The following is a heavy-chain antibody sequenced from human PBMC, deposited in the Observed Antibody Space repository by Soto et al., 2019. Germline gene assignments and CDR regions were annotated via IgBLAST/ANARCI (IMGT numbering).Heavy chain of an antibody. CDR1: GFTFTNYG. CDR2: ISSFNGNT. V-gene: IGHV1-18*01. Sequence: QVNLVQSGAEVKRPGASVKISCKASGFTFTNYGFSWVRLAPGQGLEWLGWISSFNGNTNYPQKNQGRITMSTDTSTTTVYMELRSLTPDDTAVYFWARDSGAEVAAPPEARYMDLWGKGTTVTVSS. CDR3: ARDSGAEVAAPPEARYMDL. D-gene: IGHD2-15*01. J-gene: IGHJ6*03.